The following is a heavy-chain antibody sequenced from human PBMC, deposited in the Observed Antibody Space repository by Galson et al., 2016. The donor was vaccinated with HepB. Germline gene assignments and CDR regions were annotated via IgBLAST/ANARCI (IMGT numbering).Heavy chain of an antibody. CDR1: GFTFGRFT. J-gene: IGHJ4*02. CDR2: ISGDRYYI. V-gene: IGHV3-23*01. D-gene: IGHD3-10*01. Sequence: SLRLSCAGSGFTFGRFTMTWFRQAPGKGLEWVSAISGDRYYIYYADSVQGRFTISRDNARNILYLQMDGLRNEDTALYFCAESLFRGARDFWGQGTLVTVSS. CDR3: AESLFRGARDF.